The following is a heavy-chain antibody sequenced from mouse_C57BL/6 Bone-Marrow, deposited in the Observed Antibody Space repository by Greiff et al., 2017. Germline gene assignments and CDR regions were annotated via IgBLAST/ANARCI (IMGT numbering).Heavy chain of an antibody. J-gene: IGHJ4*01. CDR1: GYTFPSYW. CDR3: ARWYYSNYEDAMDY. CDR2: IDPNSGGT. V-gene: IGHV1-72*01. Sequence: VQLQQPGAELVKPGASVKLSCKASGYTFPSYWMHWVKQRPGRGLEWIGRIDPNSGGTKYNEKFKSKATLTVDKPSSTAYMQLSSLTAEDSAVYYCARWYYSNYEDAMDYWGQGTSVTVSS. D-gene: IGHD2-5*01.